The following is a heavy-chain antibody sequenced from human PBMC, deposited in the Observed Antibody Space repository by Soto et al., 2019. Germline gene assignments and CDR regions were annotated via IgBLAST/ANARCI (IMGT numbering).Heavy chain of an antibody. D-gene: IGHD2-15*01. CDR3: AHRPDGGKGNWYFDL. Sequence: QITLKESGPTLVKPTQTLTLTCTFSGFSLSTSGVGVGWIRQPPGKALEWLALIYWDDDKRYSTSLKSRLTITKDTSKNQVVLTMTNMDPVDTATYYCAHRPDGGKGNWYFDLWGRGTLVTVSS. J-gene: IGHJ2*01. V-gene: IGHV2-5*02. CDR1: GFSLSTSGVG. CDR2: IYWDDDK.